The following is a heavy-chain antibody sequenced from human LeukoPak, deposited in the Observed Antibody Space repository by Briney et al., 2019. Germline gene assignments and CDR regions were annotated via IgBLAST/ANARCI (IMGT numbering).Heavy chain of an antibody. CDR2: IYTIAST. Sequence: SETLSLTSTVSGGSISSGSYFWSWIRQPAGKGLEWIGRIYTIASTNHNPSINSPPTISLDTSKNQFSLMMTSVTAADTSVFYCARVQVAGSLIIDYWGQGTLVTVS. J-gene: IGHJ4*02. V-gene: IGHV4-61*02. CDR1: GGSISSGSYF. D-gene: IGHD6-19*01. CDR3: ARVQVAGSLIIDY.